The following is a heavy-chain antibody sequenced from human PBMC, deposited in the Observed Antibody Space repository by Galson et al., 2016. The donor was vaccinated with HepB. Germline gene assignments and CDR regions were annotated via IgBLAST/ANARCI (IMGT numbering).Heavy chain of an antibody. D-gene: IGHD5-18*01. CDR2: INTDGTSR. V-gene: IGHV3-74*01. CDR3: ARAYSYDLSF. CDR1: GFSFNNYW. J-gene: IGHJ4*02. Sequence: SLRLSCAASGFSFNNYWMHWVRQAPGQGLVWVSRINTDGTSRSYADSVKGRFTISRDNAKNTLNLQMNSLRAEDTAVYYCARAYSYDLSFWGQGTLVAVSS.